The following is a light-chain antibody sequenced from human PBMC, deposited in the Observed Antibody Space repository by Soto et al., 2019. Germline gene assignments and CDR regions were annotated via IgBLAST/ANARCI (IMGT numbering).Light chain of an antibody. CDR1: QIISTS. J-gene: IGKJ1*01. Sequence: DIQLTQSPSFLSASGGDRVTITCRASQIISTSLAWYQQKPGEAPKLLIYDASSLESGVPLRFSGSGSATEFTLTISSLQPDDFATYYCQHYNVYSGTFGQGTKVDIK. CDR3: QHYNVYSGT. V-gene: IGKV1-5*01. CDR2: DAS.